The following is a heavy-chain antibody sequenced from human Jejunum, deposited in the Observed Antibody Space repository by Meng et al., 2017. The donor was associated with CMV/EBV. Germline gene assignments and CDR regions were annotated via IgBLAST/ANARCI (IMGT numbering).Heavy chain of an antibody. CDR2: IKNDGSEK. J-gene: IGHJ6*02. CDR3: ARGSYDFWSGYHNFWRGYLPYGMDV. D-gene: IGHD3-3*01. V-gene: IGHV3-7*01. Sequence: VRQAPGKGVEGGDNIKNDGSEKNDVDSVKGRFSVSRDNAKNSLYLQMNSLRVEDTAVYYCARGSYDFWSGYHNFWRGYLPYGMDVWGQGTTVTVSS.